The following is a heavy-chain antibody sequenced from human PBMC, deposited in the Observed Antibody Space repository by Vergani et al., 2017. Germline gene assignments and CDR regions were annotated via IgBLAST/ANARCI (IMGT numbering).Heavy chain of an antibody. Sequence: QVQLVQSGSELKKPGASVKVSCKASGYTFTSYATNWVRQAPGQGLEWMGWINTNTGNPMYAQGFTGRFVFSLDTSVSTAYLQISSLKAEDTAVYYCARELQVVGATLIAFDYWGQGTLVTVSS. D-gene: IGHD1-26*01. J-gene: IGHJ4*02. V-gene: IGHV7-4-1*02. CDR3: ARELQVVGATLIAFDY. CDR2: INTNTGNP. CDR1: GYTFTSYA.